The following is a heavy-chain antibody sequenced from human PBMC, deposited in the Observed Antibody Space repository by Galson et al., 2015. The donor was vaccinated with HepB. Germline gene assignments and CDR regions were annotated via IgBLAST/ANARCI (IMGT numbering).Heavy chain of an antibody. D-gene: IGHD3-3*01. CDR2: ISAYNGNT. J-gene: IGHJ6*02. CDR3: ARGGVITIFGVVGNPLDV. Sequence: SVKVSCKASGYTFTSYGISWVRQAPGQGLEWMGWISAYNGNTNYAQKLQGRVTMTTDTSTSTAYMELRSLRSDDTAVYYCARGGVITIFGVVGNPLDVWGQGTTVTVSS. CDR1: GYTFTSYG. V-gene: IGHV1-18*04.